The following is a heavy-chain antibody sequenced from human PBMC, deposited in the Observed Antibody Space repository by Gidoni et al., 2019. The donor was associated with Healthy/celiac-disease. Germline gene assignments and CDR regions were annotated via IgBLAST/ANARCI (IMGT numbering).Heavy chain of an antibody. J-gene: IGHJ4*02. CDR3: ARGNWGGTAMVTGSFDY. CDR1: GGSFSGYY. CDR2: INHSGST. V-gene: IGHV4-34*01. Sequence: QVQLQQWGAGLLKPSETLSLTCAVYGGSFSGYYWSWIRQPPGKGLEWIGEINHSGSTNYNPSLKSRVTISVDTSKNQFSLKLSSVTAADTAVYYCARGNWGGTAMVTGSFDYWGQGTLVTVSS. D-gene: IGHD5-18*01.